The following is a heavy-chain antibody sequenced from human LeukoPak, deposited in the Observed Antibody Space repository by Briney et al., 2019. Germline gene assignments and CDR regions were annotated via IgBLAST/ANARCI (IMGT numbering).Heavy chain of an antibody. CDR1: GGSISSSIYY. Sequence: SSETLSLTCTVSGGSISSSIYYWGWIRQPPGKGLEWIGSIYYSGSTYYNPSLKSRVTISVDTSKNQFSLKLSSVTAADTAVYYCARDFMVRGVLLWGQGTLVTVSS. D-gene: IGHD3-10*01. V-gene: IGHV4-39*07. CDR2: IYYSGST. CDR3: ARDFMVRGVLL. J-gene: IGHJ4*02.